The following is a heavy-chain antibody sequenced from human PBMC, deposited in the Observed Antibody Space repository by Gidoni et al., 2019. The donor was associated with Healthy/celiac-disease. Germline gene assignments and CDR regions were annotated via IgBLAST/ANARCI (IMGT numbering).Heavy chain of an antibody. V-gene: IGHV3-23*04. Sequence: EVQLVESGGGLVQPGGSLRLSCAASGFTFSSYAMSWVRQAPGKGLEWVSAISGSGGSTYYADSVKGRFTISRDNSKNTLYLQMNSLRAEDTAVYYCAKVGYDILTGYLPSDYWGQGTLVTVSS. D-gene: IGHD3-9*01. J-gene: IGHJ4*02. CDR3: AKVGYDILTGYLPSDY. CDR2: ISGSGGST. CDR1: GFTFSSYA.